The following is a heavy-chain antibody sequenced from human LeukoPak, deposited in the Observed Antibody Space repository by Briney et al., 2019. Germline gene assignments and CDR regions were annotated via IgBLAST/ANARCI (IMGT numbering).Heavy chain of an antibody. CDR3: AGAWDSTS. CDR2: TRNKANSYIT. V-gene: IGHV3-72*01. D-gene: IGHD1-26*01. J-gene: IGHJ5*02. Sequence: PGGSLRLSCAASGFTFSDHYMDWVRQAPGKGLEWVGRTRNKANSYITEYAASVKGRFTISRDDSKNSLYLQMNSLRAEDTAVYYCAGAWDSTSWGQGTLVTVSS. CDR1: GFTFSDHY.